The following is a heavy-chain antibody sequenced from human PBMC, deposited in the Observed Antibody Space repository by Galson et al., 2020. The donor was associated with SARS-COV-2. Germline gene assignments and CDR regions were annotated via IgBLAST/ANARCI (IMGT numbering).Heavy chain of an antibody. J-gene: IGHJ3*02. CDR2: ISHSGGT. V-gene: IGHV4-30-2*01. Sequence: SEPLSLTCAVSGTSISGGPSSWNWIRQPPGKGLERIGYISHSGGTYYNPSLKSRVTISGDRSKNQFSLRLSSVTAADAAVYFWARLHYGEYAPEAFDIWGPGTRVTVAS. D-gene: IGHD4-17*01. CDR1: GTSISGGPSS. CDR3: ARLHYGEYAPEAFDI.